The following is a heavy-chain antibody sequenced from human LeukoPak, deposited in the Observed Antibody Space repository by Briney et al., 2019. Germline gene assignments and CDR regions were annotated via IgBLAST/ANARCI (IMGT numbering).Heavy chain of an antibody. D-gene: IGHD3-16*01. J-gene: IGHJ6*02. Sequence: PGGSLRLSCTSSGFNFGDYAMSWFRQAPGKGLEWVGFIRSKTFGGTTECAAPVKGRFTISRDDSKSIAYLQMNSLKTEDTAVYYCSVWGPNVLVISGLDYYGLDVWGQGTTVTVSS. CDR2: IRSKTFGGTT. V-gene: IGHV3-49*03. CDR1: GFNFGDYA. CDR3: SVWGPNVLVISGLDYYGLDV.